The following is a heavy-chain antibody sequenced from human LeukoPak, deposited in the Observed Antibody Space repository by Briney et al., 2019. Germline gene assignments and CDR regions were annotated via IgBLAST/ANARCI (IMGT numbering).Heavy chain of an antibody. CDR3: TPTVDYGGNPNDY. V-gene: IGHV2-5*01. CDR2: IYWNDDK. D-gene: IGHD4-23*01. CDR1: GFSLSSGVVG. Sequence: SGPTLVKPTQTLTLTCTFSGFSLSSGVVGVGWIRQPPGKALEWLALIYWNDDKRYSPSLKNRLTITKDTSENQVVLTLTNMEPVDTATYYCTPTVDYGGNPNDYWGQGTLVTVSS. J-gene: IGHJ4*02.